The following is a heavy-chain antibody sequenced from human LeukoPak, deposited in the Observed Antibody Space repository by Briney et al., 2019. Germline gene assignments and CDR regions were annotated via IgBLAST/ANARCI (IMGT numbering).Heavy chain of an antibody. CDR2: ISSSGGTT. CDR1: GFTFSTYA. CDR3: AKDRNAWPTNFDS. D-gene: IGHD5-24*01. V-gene: IGHV3-23*01. Sequence: GGSLRLSCAASGFTFSTYAVNWVRQAPGKGLERVSAISSSGGTTYYADSVKGRFSISRGNSKNTLYLRMNSLRAEDTAIYYCAKDRNAWPTNFDSWGQGTLVTVSA. J-gene: IGHJ4*02.